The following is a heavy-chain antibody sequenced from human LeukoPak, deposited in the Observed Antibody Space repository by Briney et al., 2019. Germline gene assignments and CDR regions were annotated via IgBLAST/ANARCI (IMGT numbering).Heavy chain of an antibody. V-gene: IGHV4-34*01. Sequence: PSETLSLTCAVHGGSFSGYYWNWIRQPPGKGLEWIGEINHSGSTNYNPSLKSRVTISVDTSKNQFSLKLSSVTAADTAVYYCARGCGSGSRGCDFDYWGQGTLVTVSS. CDR2: INHSGST. D-gene: IGHD3-10*01. CDR1: GGSFSGYY. J-gene: IGHJ4*02. CDR3: ARGCGSGSRGCDFDY.